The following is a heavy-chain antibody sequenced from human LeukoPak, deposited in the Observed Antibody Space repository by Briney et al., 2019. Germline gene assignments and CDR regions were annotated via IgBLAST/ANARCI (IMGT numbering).Heavy chain of an antibody. CDR2: IYYSGST. CDR3: ARHGLYYGGPQGY. V-gene: IGHV4-39*01. CDR1: GGSISSSSYY. D-gene: IGHD4-23*01. J-gene: IGHJ4*02. Sequence: SETLSLTCTVSGGSISSSSYYWGWIRQPPGKGLEWMGSIYYSGSTYYNPSLKSRVTISVDTSKNQFSLMLRSVTAADTAVYYCARHGLYYGGPQGYWGQGTLVTVSS.